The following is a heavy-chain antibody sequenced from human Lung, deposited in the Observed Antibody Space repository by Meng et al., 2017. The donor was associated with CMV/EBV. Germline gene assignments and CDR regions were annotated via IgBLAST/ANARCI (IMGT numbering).Heavy chain of an antibody. CDR1: GFSFSDNY. J-gene: IGHJ4*02. CDR3: AKDFLGAGEY. CDR2: IRIKAATYST. Sequence: GESLKISCAASGFSFSDNYMDWFRQAPGKGLECVGRIRIKAATYSTDYAASVKGRFTISRDDSKNSLYLQMNSLKVEDTAVYYCAKDFLGAGEYCGQGTPVTVSS. V-gene: IGHV3-72*01. D-gene: IGHD3-10*01.